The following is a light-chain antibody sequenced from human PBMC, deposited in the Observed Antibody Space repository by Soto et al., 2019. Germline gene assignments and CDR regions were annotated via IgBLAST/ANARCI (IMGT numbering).Light chain of an antibody. Sequence: EIVMTQSPATLSVSPGERATLSCRASQSVSSNLAWSQQKPGQAPRLLIYGACTRANGIPARFSGSESGTEFTLTISSLQSEDFAIYYCQQYKNWPPLTFGGGTKVEIK. V-gene: IGKV3-15*01. CDR2: GAC. CDR3: QQYKNWPPLT. CDR1: QSVSSN. J-gene: IGKJ4*01.